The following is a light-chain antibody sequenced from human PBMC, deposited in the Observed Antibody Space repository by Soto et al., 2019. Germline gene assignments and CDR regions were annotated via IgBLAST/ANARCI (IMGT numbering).Light chain of an antibody. J-gene: IGKJ1*01. CDR2: GAS. CDR1: QSGFSSY. CDR3: HQYGSSSWT. Sequence: EIVLTQSPATLSLSPGEGATLSCRASQSGFSSYLAWFQQRPGQAPRLLIYGASTRATGIPDRFSGSGSGTDFTLTISRLEPEDFAVDYCHQYGSSSWTLGQGTKVEIK. V-gene: IGKV3-20*01.